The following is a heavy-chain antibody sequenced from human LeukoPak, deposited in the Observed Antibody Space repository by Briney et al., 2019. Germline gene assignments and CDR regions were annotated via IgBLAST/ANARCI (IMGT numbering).Heavy chain of an antibody. CDR1: GGSFSGYY. J-gene: IGHJ6*04. CDR2: INHSGST. D-gene: IGHD3-10*01. V-gene: IGHV4-34*01. Sequence: SETLSLTCAVYGGSFSGYYWSWIRQPPGKGLEWIGEINHSGSTNYNPSLKSRVTISVDTSKNQFSLKLSSVTAADTAVYYCAGGFRGGRYYYGMDVWGKGTTVTVSS. CDR3: AGGFRGGRYYYGMDV.